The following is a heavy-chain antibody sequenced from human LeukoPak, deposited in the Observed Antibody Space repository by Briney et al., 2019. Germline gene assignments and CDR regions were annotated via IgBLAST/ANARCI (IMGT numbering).Heavy chain of an antibody. V-gene: IGHV4-30-2*01. CDR3: ARESPSVAGNYFDY. D-gene: IGHD6-19*01. Sequence: SETLSLTCAVSGGSISSGGYSWSWIRQPPGKSLEWIGYIYHSGSTYYNPSLKSRVTISVDRSKNQFSLKLSSVTAADTAVYYCARESPSVAGNYFDYWGQGTLVTVSS. J-gene: IGHJ4*02. CDR1: GGSISSGGYS. CDR2: IYHSGST.